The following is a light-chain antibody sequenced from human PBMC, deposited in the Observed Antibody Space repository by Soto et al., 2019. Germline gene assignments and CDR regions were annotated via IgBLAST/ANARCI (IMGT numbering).Light chain of an antibody. CDR2: EAS. V-gene: IGKV1D-12*01. Sequence: DIQMTQSPSSVSASVGDRVTITCRASQGITNRLAWYQQKPGKAPKLLIYEASSLQSGVPSRISGSGSGTDFTLTISSLQPEDFVVYYCQQYNNWRRTFGQGTKVDIK. CDR3: QQYNNWRRT. J-gene: IGKJ1*01. CDR1: QGITNR.